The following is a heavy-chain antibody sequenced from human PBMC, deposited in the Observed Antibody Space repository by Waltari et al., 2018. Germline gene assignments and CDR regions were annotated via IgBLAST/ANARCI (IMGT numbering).Heavy chain of an antibody. CDR2: VYHPGGP. V-gene: IGHV4-30-2*01. CDR1: GGPIHSGSIA. CDR3: VRGSSSGYYFDL. J-gene: IGHJ2*01. Sequence: QLQLQESGSGLVKPSETLSRTREVSGGPIHSGSIAWVWIRQPPGKGLEWIVYVYHPGGPYSSPSLNGRVTISVDESLGRFSLNLGSVTAADTAVYFCVRGSSSGYYFDLWGRGTLVTVSS. D-gene: IGHD3-10*01.